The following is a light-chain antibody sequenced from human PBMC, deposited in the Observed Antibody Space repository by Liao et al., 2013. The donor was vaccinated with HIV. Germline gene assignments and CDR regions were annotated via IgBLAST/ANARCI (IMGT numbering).Light chain of an antibody. CDR1: ALPKQY. Sequence: SYELTQPPSVSVSPGQTARITCSGDALPKQYAYWYQQKPGQAPVLVIYRDSERPSGIPERFSGSSSGTTVTLTISGVQAEDEADYYCQAWDSNAAVFGTGTKVTVL. CDR2: RDS. CDR3: QAWDSNAAV. J-gene: IGLJ1*01. V-gene: IGLV3-25*03.